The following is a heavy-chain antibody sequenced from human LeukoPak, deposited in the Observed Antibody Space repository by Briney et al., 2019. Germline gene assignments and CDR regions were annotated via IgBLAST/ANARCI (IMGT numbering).Heavy chain of an antibody. D-gene: IGHD5-18*01. CDR3: AREIFVDTAMVIFDY. Sequence: ASVKVSCKASGYTFTGYYMHWVRQAPGQGLEWMGWINPNSGGTNYAQKFQGRGTMTRDTSISTAYMELSRLRSDDTAVYYCAREIFVDTAMVIFDYWGQGTLVTVSS. J-gene: IGHJ4*02. CDR2: INPNSGGT. CDR1: GYTFTGYY. V-gene: IGHV1-2*02.